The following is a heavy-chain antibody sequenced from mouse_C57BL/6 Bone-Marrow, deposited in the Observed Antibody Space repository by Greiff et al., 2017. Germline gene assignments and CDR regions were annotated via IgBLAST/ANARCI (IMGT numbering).Heavy chain of an antibody. V-gene: IGHV14-4*01. J-gene: IGHJ2*01. CDR1: GFNIKDDY. CDR3: TTWGDYGFDY. Sequence: VQLQQSGAELVRPGASVKLSCTASGFNIKDDYLHWVKQRPEQGLEWIGWIDPENGDTEYASKFQGKATITADTSSNTAYLHLSSLTSEDTAVYYCTTWGDYGFDYWGQGTTLTVSS. D-gene: IGHD2-4*01. CDR2: IDPENGDT.